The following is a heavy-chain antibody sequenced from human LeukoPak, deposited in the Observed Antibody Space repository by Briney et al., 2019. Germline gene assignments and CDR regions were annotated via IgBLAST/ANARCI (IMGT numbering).Heavy chain of an antibody. V-gene: IGHV3-23*01. J-gene: IGHJ4*02. D-gene: IGHD3-9*01. CDR1: GFTFSSYA. CDR2: ISGSGGST. Sequence: PGGSLRLSCAASGFTFSSYAMSWVRQAPGKGLEWVSAISGSGGSTYYADSVKGRFTISRDSSKNTLYLQMNSLRAEDTAVYYCAKPRYFDWLAFDYWGQGTLVTVSS. CDR3: AKPRYFDWLAFDY.